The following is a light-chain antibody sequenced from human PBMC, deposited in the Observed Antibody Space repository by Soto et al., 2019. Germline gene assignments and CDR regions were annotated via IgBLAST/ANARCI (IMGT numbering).Light chain of an antibody. V-gene: IGKV1-5*01. CDR2: DAS. CDR3: QQYQRYWT. Sequence: DIQLTQSPSTLSASVGDRVTITCRASQGITGWLAWYQQKPGKAPKLLLFDASTLESGVPPRFTGSGSGTEFTLSSSNLQPDDFATYYCQQYQRYWTFGHGTKVEVK. CDR1: QGITGW. J-gene: IGKJ1*01.